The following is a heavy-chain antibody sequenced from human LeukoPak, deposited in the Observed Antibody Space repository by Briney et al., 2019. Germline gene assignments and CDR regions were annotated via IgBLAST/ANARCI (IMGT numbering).Heavy chain of an antibody. CDR2: ISSSSLYI. CDR3: ARSGRGYDDAFDI. D-gene: IGHD5-12*01. CDR1: GFTFSSYT. V-gene: IGHV3-21*01. Sequence: TGGSLRLSCAASGFTFSSYTTNWVRQAPGKGLEWVSSISSSSLYIYYADSVKGRFTISRDNAKNSLDLQMNSLRAEDTAVYYCARSGRGYDDAFDIWGQGTMVTVSS. J-gene: IGHJ3*02.